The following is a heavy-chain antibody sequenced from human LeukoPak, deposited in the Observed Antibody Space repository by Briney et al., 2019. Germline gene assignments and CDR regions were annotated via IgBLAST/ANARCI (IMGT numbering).Heavy chain of an antibody. J-gene: IGHJ4*02. CDR3: AKGNSNQKRPTPTDY. CDR1: GFTFSTFT. Sequence: GGSLRLSCEASGFTFSTFTMNWVRQAPGKGLEWVSSISNGSTYIYSADSMKGRFTISRDNAKNSLYLQMNSLRAEDTAVYYCAKGNSNQKRPTPTDYWGQGTLVTVSS. V-gene: IGHV3-21*04. D-gene: IGHD4-11*01. CDR2: ISNGSTYI.